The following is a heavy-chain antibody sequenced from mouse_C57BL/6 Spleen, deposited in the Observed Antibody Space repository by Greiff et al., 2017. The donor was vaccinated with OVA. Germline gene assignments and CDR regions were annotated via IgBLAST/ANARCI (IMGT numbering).Heavy chain of an antibody. CDR1: GYSFTGYY. J-gene: IGHJ1*03. Sequence: EVQLQQSGPELVKPGASVKISCKASGYSFTGYYMNWVKQSPEKSLEWIGEINPSTGGTTYNQKFKAKATLPVDKSSSPAYMQLKSLTSEDSAVYYCAREGPIEVWGTGTTVTVSS. CDR3: AREGPIEV. CDR2: INPSTGGT. V-gene: IGHV1-42*01.